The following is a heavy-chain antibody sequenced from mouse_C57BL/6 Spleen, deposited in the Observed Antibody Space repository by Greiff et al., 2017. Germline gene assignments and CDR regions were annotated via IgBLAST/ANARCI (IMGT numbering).Heavy chain of an antibody. J-gene: IGHJ3*01. CDR2: ISSGGDYI. V-gene: IGHV5-9-1*02. CDR3: TGEDYYGSGNWFAY. D-gene: IGHD1-1*01. CDR1: GFTFSSYA. Sequence: EVMLVESGEGLVKPGGSLKLSCAASGFTFSSYAMSWVRQTPEKRLEWVAYISSGGDYIYYADTVKGRFTISRDNARNTLYLQMSSLKSEDTAMYYCTGEDYYGSGNWFAYWGQGTLVTVSA.